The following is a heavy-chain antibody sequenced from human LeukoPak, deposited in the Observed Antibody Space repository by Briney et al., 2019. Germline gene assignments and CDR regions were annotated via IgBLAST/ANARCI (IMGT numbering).Heavy chain of an antibody. CDR3: ARYGSIWFLDY. V-gene: IGHV6-1*01. J-gene: IGHJ4*02. D-gene: IGHD6-13*01. CDR1: GDSFSSNSAA. CDR2: TYYRSKWYS. Sequence: SQTLSLTCAISGDSFSSNSAAWNWLRQSPSRGLEWLGRTYYRSKWYSDYAVSVRSRITINADTSKNQFSLQLNSVTPEDTAVYYCARYGSIWFLDYWGQGTLVTVSS.